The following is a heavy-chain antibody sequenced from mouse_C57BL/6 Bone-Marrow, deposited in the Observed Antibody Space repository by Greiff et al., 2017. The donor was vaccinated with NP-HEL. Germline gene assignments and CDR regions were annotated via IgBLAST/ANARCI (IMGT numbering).Heavy chain of an antibody. CDR1: GYTFTSYW. D-gene: IGHD6-1*01. V-gene: IGHV1-61*01. J-gene: IGHJ4*01. CDR2: IYPSDSET. CDR3: ATLYYYAMDY. Sequence: VQLQQPGAELVRPGSSVKLSCKASGYTFTSYWMDWVKQRPGQGLEWIGNIYPSDSETHYNQKFKDKATLTVDKSSSTAYMQLSSLTSEDSAVYYCATLYYYAMDYWGQGTSVTVSS.